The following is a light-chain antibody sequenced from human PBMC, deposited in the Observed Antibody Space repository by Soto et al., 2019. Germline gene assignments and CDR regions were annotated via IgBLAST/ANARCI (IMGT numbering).Light chain of an antibody. Sequence: QSALTQPASVSGSPGQSITISCTGTSSDVGSYNLVSWYQQYPGKAPKVIIYEDSKRPSGISNRFSGSKSGNTASLTISGLQAEDEADYYCCSYADSSTFILFGGGTKVTVL. CDR2: EDS. J-gene: IGLJ2*01. V-gene: IGLV2-23*02. CDR3: CSYADSSTFIL. CDR1: SSDVGSYNL.